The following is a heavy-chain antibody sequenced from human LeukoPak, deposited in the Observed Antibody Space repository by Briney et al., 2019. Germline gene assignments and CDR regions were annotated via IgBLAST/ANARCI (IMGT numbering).Heavy chain of an antibody. Sequence: GGSLRLSCAASGFTFSSYGMHWVRQAPGKGLEWVAVVSYDGSNKYYADSVKGRFTISRDNAKNSLNLQMNSLRAEDTAVYYCASRPRGDWFDPWGQGTLVTVSS. D-gene: IGHD6-6*01. CDR3: ASRPRGDWFDP. V-gene: IGHV3-30*03. CDR1: GFTFSSYG. J-gene: IGHJ5*02. CDR2: VSYDGSNK.